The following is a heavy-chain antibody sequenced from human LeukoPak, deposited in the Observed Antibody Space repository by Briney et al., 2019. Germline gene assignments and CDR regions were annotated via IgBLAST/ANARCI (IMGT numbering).Heavy chain of an antibody. V-gene: IGHV1-18*01. CDR1: GYTFTSYG. Sequence: ASVKVSCKASGYTFTSYGTSWVRQAPGQGLEWMGWISAYNGNTNYAQKLQGRVTMTTDTSTSTAYMELRSLRSDDTAVYYCARGYCSSTSCYPIDYWGQGTLVTVSS. CDR3: ARGYCSSTSCYPIDY. J-gene: IGHJ4*02. D-gene: IGHD2-2*01. CDR2: ISAYNGNT.